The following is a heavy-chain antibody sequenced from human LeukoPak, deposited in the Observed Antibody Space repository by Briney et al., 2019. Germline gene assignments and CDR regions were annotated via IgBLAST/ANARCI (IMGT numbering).Heavy chain of an antibody. J-gene: IGHJ4*02. CDR1: GGSISSYY. CDR3: ARVDSFYYFDY. Sequence: SETLSLTCTVSGGSISSYYWSWIRQPPGKGLEWIGYIYYSGSTNYNPSLRSRVTISVDTSKSQFSLKLSSVTAADTAVYYCARVDSFYYFDYWGQGTLVTVSS. CDR2: IYYSGST. D-gene: IGHD3-9*01. V-gene: IGHV4-59*01.